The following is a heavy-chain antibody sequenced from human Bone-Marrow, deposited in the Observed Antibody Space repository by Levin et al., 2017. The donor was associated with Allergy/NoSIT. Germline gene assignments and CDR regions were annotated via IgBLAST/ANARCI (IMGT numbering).Heavy chain of an antibody. D-gene: IGHD5-18*01. Sequence: GGSLRLSCAASGFTFSSYWMHWVRQAPGKGLVWVSRINSDGSSTSYADSVKGRFTISRDNAKNTLYLQMNSLRAEDTAVYYCGVDTAMEYYFDYWGQGTLVTVSS. CDR2: INSDGSST. J-gene: IGHJ4*02. CDR1: GFTFSSYW. CDR3: GVDTAMEYYFDY. V-gene: IGHV3-74*01.